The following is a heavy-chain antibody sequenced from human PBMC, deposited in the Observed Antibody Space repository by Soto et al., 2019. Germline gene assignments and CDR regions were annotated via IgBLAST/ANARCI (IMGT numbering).Heavy chain of an antibody. D-gene: IGHD3-10*01. J-gene: IGHJ4*02. CDR3: AKIGIRFGGELE. CDR1: GFTFSSDW. CDR2: INQGGSEI. V-gene: IGHV3-7*03. Sequence: LRLSCAASGFTFSSDWMTWVRQAPGKGLELVARINQGGSEIYYVDSVKGRFTISRDDSRNSLFLEMNNLRVEDTALYYCAKIGIRFGGELEWGQGTLVTVSS.